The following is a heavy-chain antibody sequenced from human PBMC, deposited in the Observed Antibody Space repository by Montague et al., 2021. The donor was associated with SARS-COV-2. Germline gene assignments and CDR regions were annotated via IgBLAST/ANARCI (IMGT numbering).Heavy chain of an antibody. V-gene: IGHV4/OR15-8*02. J-gene: IGHJ5*02. CDR3: ASVQGYCNYMRCYPFFDR. D-gene: IGHD2-15*01. CDR2: ISRSGPT. CDR1: GDSITSSNW. Sequence: SETLSLTCVVSGDSITSSNWWSWVRQPPGKGLEWVGEISRSGPTNYSPPLRSRVTMSIDTVKNYFSLTVTSVTAADTAVYYCASVQGYCNYMRCYPFFDRWGQGTLVTVSS.